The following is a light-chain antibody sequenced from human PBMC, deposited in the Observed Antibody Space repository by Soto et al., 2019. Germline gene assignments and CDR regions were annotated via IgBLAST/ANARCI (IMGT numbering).Light chain of an antibody. CDR3: QQCDRSPWT. V-gene: IGKV3-20*01. CDR2: GAS. J-gene: IGKJ1*01. Sequence: EIVLTQSPGTLSLSPGERATLSCRASQTINSNYLVWFQQKPGQAPRLLIYGASSRATGIPDRFSGSGSGADFTLTISSLEPEDFAVYYCQQCDRSPWTFGQGTKVEIK. CDR1: QTINSNY.